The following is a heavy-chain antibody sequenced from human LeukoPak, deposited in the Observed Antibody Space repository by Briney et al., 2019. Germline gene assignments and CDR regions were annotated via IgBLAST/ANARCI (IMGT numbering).Heavy chain of an antibody. CDR3: ARQMATMGQYYYYGMDV. D-gene: IGHD5-24*01. J-gene: IGHJ6*02. CDR2: IYPGDSDT. V-gene: IGHV5-51*01. CDR1: GYSFTSYW. Sequence: GESLKISCKGSGYSFTSYWIGWVRQMPGKGLEWMGIIYPGDSDTRYSPSFQGQVTISADKSISTAYLQWSSLKASDTAMYYCARQMATMGQYYYYGMDVWSQGTTVTVSS.